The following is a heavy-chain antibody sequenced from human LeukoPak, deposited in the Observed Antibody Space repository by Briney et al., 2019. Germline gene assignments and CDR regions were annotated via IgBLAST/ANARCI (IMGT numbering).Heavy chain of an antibody. V-gene: IGHV3-30*18. Sequence: GGSLRLSCAASGFTFSSYGMHWVRQAPGKGLEWVAVISYDGSNKYYADSVKGRFTISRDNSKNTLYLQMNSLRAEDTAVYYCAKDLYYYDSSGYKYYFDYWGQGTLVTVSS. CDR2: ISYDGSNK. CDR3: AKDLYYYDSSGYKYYFDY. CDR1: GFTFSSYG. J-gene: IGHJ4*02. D-gene: IGHD3-22*01.